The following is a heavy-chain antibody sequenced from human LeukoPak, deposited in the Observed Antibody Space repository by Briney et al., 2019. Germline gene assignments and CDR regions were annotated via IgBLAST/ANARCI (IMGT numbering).Heavy chain of an antibody. CDR1: GFSFSSYG. Sequence: GSLRLSCAASGFSFSSYGIHWVRQAPGKGLEWVAVIGYDGSNKYYADSVKGRFTISRDNSKNTLYLQMNSLRTEDTAVYFCAKEIYYDSSAFFDYWGQGTLVTVSS. D-gene: IGHD3-22*01. J-gene: IGHJ4*02. CDR2: IGYDGSNK. CDR3: AKEIYYDSSAFFDY. V-gene: IGHV3-30*18.